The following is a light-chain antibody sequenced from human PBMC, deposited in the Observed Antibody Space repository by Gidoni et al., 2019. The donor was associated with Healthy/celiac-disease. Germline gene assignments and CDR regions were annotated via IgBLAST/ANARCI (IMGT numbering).Light chain of an antibody. CDR1: QSVSSSY. Sequence: IVLTQSPGTLSLSPGERATLSCRASQSVSSSYLAWYQQKPGQAPRLLIYGASSRATGIPDRFSGSGSGTDFTLTISRLEPEDFAVYYCQQYGSSPPKVTFGPGTKVDIK. J-gene: IGKJ3*01. CDR3: QQYGSSPPKVT. V-gene: IGKV3-20*01. CDR2: GAS.